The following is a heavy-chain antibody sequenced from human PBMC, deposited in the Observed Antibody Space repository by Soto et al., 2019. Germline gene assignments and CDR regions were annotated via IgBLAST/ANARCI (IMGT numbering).Heavy chain of an antibody. D-gene: IGHD2-2*01. CDR2: IYSGGST. Sequence: PGGSLRLSCAASGFTVSSNYMSWVRQAPGKGLEWVSVIYSGGSTYYADSVRGRFTISRDNSKNTLYLQMNSLRAEDTAVYYCASTESLGYCSSTSCYDYWGQGTLVTVSS. V-gene: IGHV3-53*01. CDR1: GFTVSSNY. CDR3: ASTESLGYCSSTSCYDY. J-gene: IGHJ4*02.